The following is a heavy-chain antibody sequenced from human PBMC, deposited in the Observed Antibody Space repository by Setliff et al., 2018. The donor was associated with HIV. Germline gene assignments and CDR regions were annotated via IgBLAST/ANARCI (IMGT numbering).Heavy chain of an antibody. D-gene: IGHD2-8*01. Sequence: ASVKVSCKASGYTFTSYGISWVRQAPGQGLEWMGWISAYSGDTNYAQKVQGRVTLTTDTSTSTAYMELRRLRSDDTAVYYCARKYCTNGVCLDAFDIWGQGTMVTVSS. CDR3: ARKYCTNGVCLDAFDI. CDR1: GYTFTSYG. J-gene: IGHJ3*02. CDR2: ISAYSGDT. V-gene: IGHV1-18*01.